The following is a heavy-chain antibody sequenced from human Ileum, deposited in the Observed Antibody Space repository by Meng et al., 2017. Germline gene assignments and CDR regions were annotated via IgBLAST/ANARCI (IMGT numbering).Heavy chain of an antibody. V-gene: IGHV3-30*04. Sequence: QVAVVGSGGGAGPPWSSLTLSCAATRFSFSRCAMHWVRQDPGKGLEWVEVRSYNGSNKYYEDSVKSRFTISRDNSKNTLYLQMNSLRAEDTAVYYCASPPSERDLWGRGTLVTVSS. D-gene: IGHD3-10*01. CDR1: RFSFSRCA. CDR3: ASPPSERDL. J-gene: IGHJ2*01. CDR2: RSYNGSNK.